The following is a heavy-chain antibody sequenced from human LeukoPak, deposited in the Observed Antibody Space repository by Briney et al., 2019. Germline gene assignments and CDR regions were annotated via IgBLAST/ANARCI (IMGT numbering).Heavy chain of an antibody. V-gene: IGHV3-48*03. CDR2: ISGTGNTI. D-gene: IGHD3-10*01. CDR1: GFTFSTYE. J-gene: IGHJ4*02. Sequence: PGGSLRLSCAASGFTFSTYEMNWFRQAPREGLEWVSYISGTGNTIYYADSVKGRFTISRDNAKDSLYLQMNSVRVEDTAVYYCARESPGGYWGQGTLVTVSS. CDR3: ARESPGGY.